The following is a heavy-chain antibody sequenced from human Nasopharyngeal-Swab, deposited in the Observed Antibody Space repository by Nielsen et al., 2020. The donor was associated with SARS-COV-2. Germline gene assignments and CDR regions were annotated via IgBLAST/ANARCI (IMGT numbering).Heavy chain of an antibody. CDR2: ISSSSSYI. CDR3: AREAPTYYYGSGTGDYYYGMDV. J-gene: IGHJ6*02. D-gene: IGHD3-10*01. Sequence: GESLKISCAASGFTFSSYSMNRVRQAPGKGLEWVSSISSSSSYIYYADSVKGRFTISRDNAKNSLYLQMNSLRAEDTAVYYCAREAPTYYYGSGTGDYYYGMDVWGQGTTVTVSS. CDR1: GFTFSSYS. V-gene: IGHV3-21*01.